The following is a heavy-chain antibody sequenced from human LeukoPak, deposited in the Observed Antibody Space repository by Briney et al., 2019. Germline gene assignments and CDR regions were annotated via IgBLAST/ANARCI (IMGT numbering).Heavy chain of an antibody. CDR1: GFTFSSYG. D-gene: IGHD6-19*01. Sequence: PGGSLRLSCAASGFTFSSYGMHWVRQAPGMGLEWVAVISSVGNRQYYPDSVKGRFTISRDNSKNTLYLQMNSLRAEDTAVYYCAKEGSGWYKKLDYWGQGTLVTVSS. J-gene: IGHJ4*02. CDR3: AKEGSGWYKKLDY. CDR2: ISSVGNRQ. V-gene: IGHV3-30*18.